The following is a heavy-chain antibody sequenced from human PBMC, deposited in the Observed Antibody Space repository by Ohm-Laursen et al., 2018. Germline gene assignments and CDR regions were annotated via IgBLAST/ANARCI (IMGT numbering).Heavy chain of an antibody. CDR1: GFTFSSYS. CDR3: ARYDDYYYYGMDV. D-gene: IGHD3-16*01. V-gene: IGHV3-48*04. CDR2: ISSSGSTI. J-gene: IGHJ6*02. Sequence: SLRLSCAASGFTFSSYSMNWVRQAPGKGLEWVSYISSSGSTIYYADSVKGRFTISRDNAKDSLYLQMNSLRAEDTAVYYCARYDDYYYYGMDVWGQGTTVTVSS.